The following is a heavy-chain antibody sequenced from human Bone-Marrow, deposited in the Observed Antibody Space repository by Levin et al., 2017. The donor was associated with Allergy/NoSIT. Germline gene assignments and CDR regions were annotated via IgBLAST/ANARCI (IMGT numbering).Heavy chain of an antibody. J-gene: IGHJ4*02. D-gene: IGHD2-2*01. CDR3: ARSQALVVVAPGAMLWFDY. V-gene: IGHV3-23*01. CDR1: GFTFSTYA. CDR2: ISGSGGDT. Sequence: GGSLRLSCAASGFTFSTYAMTWVRQAPGKGLEWVSVISGSGGDTHYADSVKGRFTISRDNSKNTLDLQMNSLRAEDTAVYFCARSQALVVVAPGAMLWFDYWGQGIRVTVSS.